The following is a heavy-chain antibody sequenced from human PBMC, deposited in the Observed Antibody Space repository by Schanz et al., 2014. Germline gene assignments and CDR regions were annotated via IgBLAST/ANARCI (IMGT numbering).Heavy chain of an antibody. CDR1: GYTFTSNG. CDR3: ATCSGGTCHAKPVLDN. J-gene: IGHJ4*02. Sequence: QVQLVQSGAEVKKPGASVKVSCKASGYTFTSNGITWVRQAPGQGLEWMGIINPTGGSTSYAQRFQGRVTVTRDTSTSTVYMELSSLRSEDTAVYYCATCSGGTCHAKPVLDNWGQGTLVTVSS. CDR2: INPTGGST. D-gene: IGHD2-15*01. V-gene: IGHV1-46*01.